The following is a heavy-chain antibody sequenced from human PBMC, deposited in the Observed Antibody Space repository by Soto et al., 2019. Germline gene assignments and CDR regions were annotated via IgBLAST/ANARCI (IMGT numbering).Heavy chain of an antibody. CDR2: IYYSGST. V-gene: IGHV4-59*01. CDR1: GGSISGYY. CDR3: ARDALGYCSGGSCPTI. Sequence: QVQLQESGPGLVKPSETLSLTCTVSGGSISGYYWSWIRQPPGKGLEWMGYIYYSGSTNYNPSLKSRVTISVDTSKNHFSLKLSSVTAADTAVYNCARDALGYCSGGSCPTIWGQGTMVTVSS. J-gene: IGHJ3*02. D-gene: IGHD2-15*01.